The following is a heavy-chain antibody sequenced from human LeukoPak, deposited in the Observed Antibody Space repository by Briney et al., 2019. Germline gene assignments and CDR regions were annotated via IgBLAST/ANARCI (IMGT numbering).Heavy chain of an antibody. J-gene: IGHJ4*02. D-gene: IGHD5-12*01. CDR3: SRGSDSAYDY. CDR1: GITFSTYT. Sequence: GGSLRLSCAASGITFSTYTMNWVRQAPGKGLEWVSSISSTSSYIYYADSAKGRFTISRDNAKNSLYLQMNSLIAEDTAVYYCSRGSDSAYDYGGQGTLVTVPS. V-gene: IGHV3-21*01. CDR2: ISSTSSYI.